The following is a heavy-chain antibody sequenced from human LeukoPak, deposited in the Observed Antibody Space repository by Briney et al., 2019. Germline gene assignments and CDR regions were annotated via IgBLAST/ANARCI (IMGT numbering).Heavy chain of an antibody. CDR1: GYSFTSYW. Sequence: GESLKISCQGSGYSFTSYWIAWVRQMPGKGLEWMGIIYPGDSDTRYSPSFQGQVTISADKSISTAYLQWSSVKASDTAMYYCGRQRGPYYDSGFDYWGQGTLVTVSS. V-gene: IGHV5-51*01. CDR2: IYPGDSDT. D-gene: IGHD3-10*01. CDR3: GRQRGPYYDSGFDY. J-gene: IGHJ4*02.